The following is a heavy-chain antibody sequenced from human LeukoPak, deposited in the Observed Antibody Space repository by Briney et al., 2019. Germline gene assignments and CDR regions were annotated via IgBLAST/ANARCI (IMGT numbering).Heavy chain of an antibody. CDR1: GGSISSYY. D-gene: IGHD3-16*01. CDR2: ISYSGST. Sequence: SETLSLTCTVSGGSISSYYGSWIRQPPGKRLEWSGGISYSGSTSYNPSLNSRVTISVDTSKNQFSLKLSSVTAADTAVYYCARDLGDRYFDYWGQGTLVTVSS. V-gene: IGHV4-59*01. J-gene: IGHJ4*02. CDR3: ARDLGDRYFDY.